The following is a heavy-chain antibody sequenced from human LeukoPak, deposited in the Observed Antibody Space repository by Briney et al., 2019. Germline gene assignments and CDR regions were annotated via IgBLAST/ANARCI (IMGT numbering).Heavy chain of an antibody. J-gene: IGHJ4*02. CDR3: AKVRQFTAATGTGLDY. Sequence: GRSLRLSCAASGFTFSNYGMHWVRQTPGKGLDWVAVIWHDGSIKYCADSVRGRFTISRDNSMNTVYLQMNSLRVEDTAVYYCAKVRQFTAATGTGLDYWGQGTLVTVSS. V-gene: IGHV3-33*03. CDR1: GFTFSNYG. D-gene: IGHD6-13*01. CDR2: IWHDGSIK.